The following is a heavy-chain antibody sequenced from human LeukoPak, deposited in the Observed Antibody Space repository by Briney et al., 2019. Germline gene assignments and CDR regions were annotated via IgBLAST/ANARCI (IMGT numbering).Heavy chain of an antibody. CDR3: ARDVGYCSGGTCYPGGFDY. CDR2: IYYSGST. J-gene: IGHJ4*02. D-gene: IGHD2-15*01. CDR1: GGSIRSYY. Sequence: SETLSLTCIVSGGSIRSYYWSWIRQPPGKGLEWIGYIYYSGSTNYNPSLKSRVTISVDTSKNQFSLKLSSVTAADTAVYYCARDVGYCSGGTCYPGGFDYWGQGTLVTVSS. V-gene: IGHV4-59*01.